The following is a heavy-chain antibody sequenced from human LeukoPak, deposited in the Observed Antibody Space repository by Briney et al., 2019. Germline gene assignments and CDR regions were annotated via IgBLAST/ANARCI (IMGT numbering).Heavy chain of an antibody. V-gene: IGHV1-69*05. Sequence: GSSVTVSFLASCGTFRSYAISWVRQAPGQGLEWMGGIIPIFGTANYAQKFQGRVTITTDESTSTAYRELSSLRSEDTAVYYSARSVGGGNSGYYYYYMDVWGKGTTVTVSS. J-gene: IGHJ6*03. CDR3: ARSVGGGNSGYYYYYMDV. CDR2: IIPIFGTA. CDR1: CGTFRSYA. D-gene: IGHD4-23*01.